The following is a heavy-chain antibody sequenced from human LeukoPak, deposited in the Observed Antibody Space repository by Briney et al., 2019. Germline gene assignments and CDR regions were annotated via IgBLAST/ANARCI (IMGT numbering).Heavy chain of an antibody. CDR2: IYYSGST. V-gene: IGHV4-39*01. CDR3: ARWTYYMDV. Sequence: SETLSLTCTVSGGSIRSSDYYWAWIRQPPGKGLEWIGSIYYSGSTYYNPSLKSRVTISVDTSKNQFSLKLSSVTAADTAVYYCARWTYYMDVWGKGTTVTVSS. CDR1: GGSIRSSDYY. D-gene: IGHD3/OR15-3a*01. J-gene: IGHJ6*03.